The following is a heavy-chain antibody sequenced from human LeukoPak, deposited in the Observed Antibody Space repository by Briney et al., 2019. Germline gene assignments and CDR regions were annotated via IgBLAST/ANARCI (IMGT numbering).Heavy chain of an antibody. CDR1: GFTFTSYP. J-gene: IGHJ1*01. CDR3: AKVRAMTTVTSDPFQH. D-gene: IGHD4-17*01. CDR2: ISGSGGNT. V-gene: IGHV3-23*01. Sequence: AGGSLRLSCAASGFTFTSYPMNWVRQAPGQGLEWVSVISGSGGNTDYADSVKGRFTILRDNSKNTLYLQMNNLTAEDTAIYYCAKVRAMTTVTSDPFQHWGQGTLVIVSS.